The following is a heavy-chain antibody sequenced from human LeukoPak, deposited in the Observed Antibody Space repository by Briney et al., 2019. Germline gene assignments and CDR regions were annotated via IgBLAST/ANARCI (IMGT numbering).Heavy chain of an antibody. V-gene: IGHV3-21*01. Sequence: PGGSLRLSCAASGFTFSSYSMNWVRQAPGKGLEWVSSISSSSSYIYYADSVKGRFTISRDNAKNSLYLQMNSLRAEDTAVYYCARGQPRVCRGGCLDYWGQGTLVTVSS. D-gene: IGHD3-16*01. J-gene: IGHJ4*02. CDR1: GFTFSSYS. CDR3: ARGQPRVCRGGCLDY. CDR2: ISSSSSYI.